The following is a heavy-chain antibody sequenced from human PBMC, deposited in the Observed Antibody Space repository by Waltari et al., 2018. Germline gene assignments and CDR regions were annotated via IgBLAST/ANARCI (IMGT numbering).Heavy chain of an antibody. CDR3: ARLDPNGFDDS. D-gene: IGHD2-8*01. CDR1: GDSMTSRSYS. V-gene: IGHV4-39*01. Sequence: QLQLQESGPGLVKPSETLSLTCFVSGDSMTSRSYSWGWFRQSPGRGLEWFGQMYITWLSEYNPSLRSRVSISIDRSKSQFSLTLTSLTAADTAVYHCARLDPNGFDDSWGQGTLVTVST. J-gene: IGHJ4*02. CDR2: MYITWLS.